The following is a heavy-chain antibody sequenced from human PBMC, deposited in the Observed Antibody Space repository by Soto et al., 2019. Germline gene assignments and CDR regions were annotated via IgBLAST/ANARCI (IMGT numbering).Heavy chain of an antibody. CDR1: GFTFSTYG. V-gene: IGHV3-30*18. CDR3: AKDLHGDREGYRCGAGS. D-gene: IGHD5-12*01. J-gene: IGHJ5*02. CDR2: VSYDGSRK. Sequence: QVQVVESGGGVVQPGRSLTLSCAASGFTFSTYGMHWVRQAPGKGLEWVAIVSYDGSRKHYVDSVKGRFAISRDNSMNTLYLQLNSLRPEDTAMYYCAKDLHGDREGYRCGAGSWGQGTLVTVFS.